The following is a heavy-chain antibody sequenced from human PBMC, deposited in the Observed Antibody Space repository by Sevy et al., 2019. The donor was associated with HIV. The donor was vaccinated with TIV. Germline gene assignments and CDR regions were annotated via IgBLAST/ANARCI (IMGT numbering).Heavy chain of an antibody. V-gene: IGHV3-13*01. J-gene: IGHJ2*01. CDR1: GFTFGNYD. CDR3: ARAWRDRWYFDL. Sequence: WGSLRLSCVASGFTFGNYDMHWVRQAKGKGLEWVSAIGLAGDTYYPGFVKGRFTISREKDKKSLYLQMNSLRAGDTAVYYCARAWRDRWYFDLWGRGTLVTVSS. CDR2: IGLAGDT.